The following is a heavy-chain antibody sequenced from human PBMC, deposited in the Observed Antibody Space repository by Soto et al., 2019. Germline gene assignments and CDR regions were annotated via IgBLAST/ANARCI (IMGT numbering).Heavy chain of an antibody. CDR3: ARDPLEKTEENYYYVMDV. V-gene: IGHV1-3*01. CDR1: GYTFTSYA. CDR2: INAGNGNT. J-gene: IGHJ6*02. Sequence: ASVKVSCKASGYTFTSYAMHWVRQAPGQRLEWMGWINAGNGNTKYSQKFQGRVAITRDTSASTAYMELSSLRSDDTAVYYCARDPLEKTEENYYYVMDVWGQGTTVTVSS.